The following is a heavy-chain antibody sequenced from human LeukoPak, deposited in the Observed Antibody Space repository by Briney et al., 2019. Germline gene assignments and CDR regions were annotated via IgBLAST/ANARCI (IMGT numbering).Heavy chain of an antibody. D-gene: IGHD3-22*01. J-gene: IGHJ4*02. Sequence: GGSLRLSCAASGFTFSSYAMHWVRQAPGKGLEYVSAISSNGGSTYYANSVKGRFTISRDNSKNTLYLQMGSLRAEDMAVYYCARVHDSSGVYFDYWGQGTLVTVSS. V-gene: IGHV3-64*01. CDR2: ISSNGGST. CDR3: ARVHDSSGVYFDY. CDR1: GFTFSSYA.